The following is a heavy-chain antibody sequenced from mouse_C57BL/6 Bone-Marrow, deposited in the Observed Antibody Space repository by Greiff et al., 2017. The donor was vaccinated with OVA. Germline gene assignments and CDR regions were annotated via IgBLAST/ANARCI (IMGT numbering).Heavy chain of an antibody. J-gene: IGHJ2*01. D-gene: IGHD2-3*01. CDR1: GFTFSSYG. CDR3: ARHNGYYIFDY. V-gene: IGHV5-6*01. CDR2: ISSGGSYT. Sequence: EVHLVESGGDLVKPGGSLKLSCAASGFTFSSYGMSWVRQTPDKRLEWVATISSGGSYTYYPDSVKGRFTISRDNAKNTLYLQMSSLKSEDTAMYYGARHNGYYIFDYWGQGTTLTVSS.